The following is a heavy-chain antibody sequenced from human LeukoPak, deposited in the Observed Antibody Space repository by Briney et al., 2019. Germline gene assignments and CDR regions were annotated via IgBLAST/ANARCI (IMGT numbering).Heavy chain of an antibody. CDR3: AREHYDFWSGYFDY. J-gene: IGHJ4*02. CDR2: IYTSGST. D-gene: IGHD3-3*01. CDR1: GGSISSGSYY. V-gene: IGHV4-61*02. Sequence: SQTLSLTCTVSGGSISSGSYYWRWIRQPAGTGLEWIGRIYTSGSTNYNPSLKSRVTISVDTSKNQFSLKLSSVTAADTAVYYCAREHYDFWSGYFDYWGQGTLVTVSS.